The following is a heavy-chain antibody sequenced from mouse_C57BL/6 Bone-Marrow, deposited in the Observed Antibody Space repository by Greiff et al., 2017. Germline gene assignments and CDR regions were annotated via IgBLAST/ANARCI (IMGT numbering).Heavy chain of an antibody. CDR3: AREEDYSNYDYAMDY. J-gene: IGHJ4*01. D-gene: IGHD2-5*01. CDR1: GFTFSDYY. CDR2: INYDGSST. Sequence: EVKVVESEGGLVQPGSSMKLSCTASGFTFSDYYMAWVRQVPEKGLEWVANINYDGSSTYYLDSLKSRFIISRDNAKNILYLQMSSLKSENTATYYCAREEDYSNYDYAMDYWGKGTSVTVSS. V-gene: IGHV5-16*01.